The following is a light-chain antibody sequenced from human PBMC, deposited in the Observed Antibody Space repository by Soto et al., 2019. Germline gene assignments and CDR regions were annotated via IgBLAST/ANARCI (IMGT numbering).Light chain of an antibody. CDR2: DAS. J-gene: IGKJ5*01. CDR1: ESVTDY. Sequence: EIVMAQSPATLSVSPEERATLSCRASESVTDYLAWYQQKPGQAPRLLIYDASNRATGIPARFSGSGSGTDFTLTISSLEPEDFAVYYCQQRSNWPPITFGQGTRLEIK. CDR3: QQRSNWPPIT. V-gene: IGKV3-11*01.